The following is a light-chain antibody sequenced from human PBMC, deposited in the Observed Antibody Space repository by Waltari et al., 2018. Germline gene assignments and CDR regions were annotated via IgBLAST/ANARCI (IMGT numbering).Light chain of an antibody. Sequence: EIVMTQSPATLSVSPGDRATTTCRASQSVSSNLAWYQQKPGQAPRLLIYVASTRATGIPASFSGSGSGTEFTLTISSLQSEDFAVYYCQQYNNWPPFTFGPGTKVDIK. V-gene: IGKV3-15*01. CDR3: QQYNNWPPFT. CDR1: QSVSSN. CDR2: VAS. J-gene: IGKJ3*01.